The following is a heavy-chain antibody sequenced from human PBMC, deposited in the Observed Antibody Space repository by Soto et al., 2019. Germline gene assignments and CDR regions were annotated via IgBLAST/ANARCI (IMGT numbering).Heavy chain of an antibody. J-gene: IGHJ6*02. Sequence: QVQLVESGGGVVQPGRSLRLSCAASGFTFSSYAMHWVRQAPGKGLEWVAVISYDGSNKYYADSVKGRFTISRDNSTDALYLPMSSLRVEDTVVYYCARAGCDGGSCYSLVGLRYGMDVWGQGTTVTVSS. CDR3: ARAGCDGGSCYSLVGLRYGMDV. D-gene: IGHD2-15*01. CDR1: GFTFSSYA. CDR2: ISYDGSNK. V-gene: IGHV3-30-3*01.